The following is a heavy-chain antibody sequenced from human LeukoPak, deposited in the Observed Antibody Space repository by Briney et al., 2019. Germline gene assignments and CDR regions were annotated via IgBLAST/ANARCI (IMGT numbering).Heavy chain of an antibody. CDR2: MNPNSGNT. CDR1: GYTFTSYD. Sequence: EASVKVSCKASGYTFTSYDINWVRQATGQGLEWMGWMNPNSGNTGYAQKFQGRVTMTRNTSISTAYMELSSLRSEDTAVYYCARGTYYYGSGRGRSVDYWGQGTQVTVSS. CDR3: ARGTYYYGSGRGRSVDY. D-gene: IGHD3-10*01. V-gene: IGHV1-8*01. J-gene: IGHJ4*02.